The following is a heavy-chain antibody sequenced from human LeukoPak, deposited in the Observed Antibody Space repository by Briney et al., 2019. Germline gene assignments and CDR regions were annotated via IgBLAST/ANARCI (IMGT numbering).Heavy chain of an antibody. CDR1: GYTFTNYY. V-gene: IGHV1-46*01. Sequence: ASVKVSCKASGYTFTNYYIHWMRQAPGQGLEWVGIINLNAVTTRYTQKFQGRITVTRDTSTSTVYMELSSLRSEDMAVYFCAREGAAEAKNFDYWGQGTLVIVSS. CDR2: INLNAVTT. D-gene: IGHD6-25*01. J-gene: IGHJ4*02. CDR3: AREGAAEAKNFDY.